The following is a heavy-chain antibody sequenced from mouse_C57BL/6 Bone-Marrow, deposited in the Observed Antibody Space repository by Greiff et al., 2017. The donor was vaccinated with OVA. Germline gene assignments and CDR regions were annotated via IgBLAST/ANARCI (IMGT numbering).Heavy chain of an antibody. D-gene: IGHD2-4*01. Sequence: EVKLQESGPGLVKPSQSLSLPCSVTGYSITSGYYWNWIRQFPGNKLEWMGYISYDGSNNYNPSLKNRISITRDTSKNQFFLKLNSVTTEDTATYYCARVYYDYDAAMDYWGQGTSVTVSS. CDR3: ARVYYDYDAAMDY. V-gene: IGHV3-6*01. CDR1: GYSITSGYY. CDR2: ISYDGSN. J-gene: IGHJ4*01.